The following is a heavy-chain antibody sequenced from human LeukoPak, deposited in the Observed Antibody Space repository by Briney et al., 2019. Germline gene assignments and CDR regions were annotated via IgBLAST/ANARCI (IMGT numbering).Heavy chain of an antibody. D-gene: IGHD6-13*01. CDR2: INHSGST. V-gene: IGHV4-34*01. CDR3: ARARYSSSWYVLGHPGYYFDY. J-gene: IGHJ4*02. Sequence: PSETLSLTCAVYGGSFSGYYWSWIRQPPGKGLEWIGEINHSGSTNYNPSLKSRVTISVDTSKNQFSLKLSSVTAADTAVYYCARARYSSSWYVLGHPGYYFDYWGQGTLVTVSS. CDR1: GGSFSGYY.